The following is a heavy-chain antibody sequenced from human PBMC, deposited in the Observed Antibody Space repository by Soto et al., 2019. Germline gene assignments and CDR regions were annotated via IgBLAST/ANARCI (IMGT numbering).Heavy chain of an antibody. CDR3: ARRDRSPPYRY. Sequence: QLQLQESGPGLVKPSETLSLTCTVSGGSISSSSYYWGWIRRPPGKGLEWIGSIYYSGSTYYNPSLNSRAPISVDASQNPFSPKLSSVTPADTAVYYCARRDRSPPYRYLGPGTLVTVSS. CDR1: GGSISSSSYY. J-gene: IGHJ4*02. D-gene: IGHD2-21*01. V-gene: IGHV4-39*01. CDR2: IYYSGST.